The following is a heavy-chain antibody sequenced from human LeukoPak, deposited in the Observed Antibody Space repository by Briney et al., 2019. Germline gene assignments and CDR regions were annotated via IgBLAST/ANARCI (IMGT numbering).Heavy chain of an antibody. J-gene: IGHJ4*02. V-gene: IGHV5-51*01. CDR1: GYSFTNYW. CDR3: ATQERADFDY. Sequence: GESLKISCKGSGYSFTNYWIGWVRQMSGKGLEWVGSIYPGDSDTRYSPSFQGQVTISADRSISTAYLQWSSLKASDTAMYYCATQERADFDYWGQGTLVTVSS. CDR2: IYPGDSDT. D-gene: IGHD5-24*01.